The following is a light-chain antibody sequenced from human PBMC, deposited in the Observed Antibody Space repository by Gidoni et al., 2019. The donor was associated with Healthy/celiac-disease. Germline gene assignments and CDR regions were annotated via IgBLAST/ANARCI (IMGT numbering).Light chain of an antibody. Sequence: DIQMTQSPSTLSASVGDRVTITCRAGQSISSWLAWYQQKPGKAPKLLIYKASSLESGVPSRFSGSGSGTEFTLTISSLQPDDFATYYCQQYITWTFGQGTKVEIK. CDR3: QQYITWT. CDR1: QSISSW. CDR2: KAS. J-gene: IGKJ1*01. V-gene: IGKV1-5*03.